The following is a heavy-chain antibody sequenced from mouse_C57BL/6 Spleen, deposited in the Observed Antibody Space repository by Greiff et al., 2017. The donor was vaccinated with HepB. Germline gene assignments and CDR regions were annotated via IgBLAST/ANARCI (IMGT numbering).Heavy chain of an antibody. D-gene: IGHD1-1*01. Sequence: EVKVVESGGGLVKPGGSLKLSCAASGFTFSSYAMSWVRQTPEKRLEWVATISDGGSYTYYPDNVKGRFTISRDNAKNILYLQMSHLKSEDTAMYYCAGDFCYGSGHYFDYWGQGTTLTVSS. CDR3: AGDFCYGSGHYFDY. CDR2: ISDGGSYT. CDR1: GFTFSSYA. J-gene: IGHJ2*01. V-gene: IGHV5-4*01.